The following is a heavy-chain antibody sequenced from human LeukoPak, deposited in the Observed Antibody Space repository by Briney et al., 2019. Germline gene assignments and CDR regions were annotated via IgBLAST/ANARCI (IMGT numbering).Heavy chain of an antibody. Sequence: ASVKVSCKVSGYTLTELSMHWVRQAPGKGLEWMGGFDPEDGETIYAQKFQGRVTMTEDTSTDTAYMELSSLRSEDTAVYYCATDIHSSGWPPRDYWGQGTLVTVSS. CDR1: GYTLTELS. CDR3: ATDIHSSGWPPRDY. V-gene: IGHV1-24*01. J-gene: IGHJ4*02. D-gene: IGHD6-19*01. CDR2: FDPEDGET.